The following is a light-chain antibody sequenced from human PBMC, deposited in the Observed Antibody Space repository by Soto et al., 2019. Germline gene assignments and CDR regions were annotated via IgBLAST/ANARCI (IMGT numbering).Light chain of an antibody. CDR3: QQRSNWPRA. V-gene: IGKV1-5*01. Sequence: DIQMTQSPSTLTASVGDRVTITCRASQSVNTWLAWYQQKPGKAPELLIYDAYRLKSGVPSRFSGSGSGTDFTLTISSLEPEDFAVYYCQQRSNWPRAFGPGTKVEIK. CDR1: QSVNTW. CDR2: DAY. J-gene: IGKJ1*01.